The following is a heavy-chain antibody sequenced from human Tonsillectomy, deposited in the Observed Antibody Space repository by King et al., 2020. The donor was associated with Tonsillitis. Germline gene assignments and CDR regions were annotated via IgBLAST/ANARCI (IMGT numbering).Heavy chain of an antibody. CDR3: ARLWVNQDWNYVDYYYGMDV. D-gene: IGHD1-7*01. V-gene: IGHV3-53*04. CDR2: IYSGCRT. CDR1: GFTVSSNY. Sequence: VQLVESGGGLVQPGRSLRLSCAASGFTVSSNYMSWVRQAPGKGLECVSVIYSGCRTYYADSVKGRFTISRHNSKNTLYLQMNSLRAEDTTVYYCARLWVNQDWNYVDYYYGMDVWGQGTTGTVSS. J-gene: IGHJ6*02.